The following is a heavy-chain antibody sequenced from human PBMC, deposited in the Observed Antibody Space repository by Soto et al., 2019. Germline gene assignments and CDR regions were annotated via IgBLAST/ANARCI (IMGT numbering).Heavy chain of an antibody. CDR3: ARDGYPPAYSRGWYPDY. CDR2: IWDDGRNK. D-gene: IGHD6-19*01. V-gene: IGHV3-33*01. CDR1: GFTFSSYG. Sequence: VQLVESGGGVVQPGRSLRLSCAASGFTFSSYGMHWVRQAPGKGLEWVSVIWDDGRNKYYADSVKGRFTISRDNSKNTLYLQMNSLRAEDTAVYYCARDGYPPAYSRGWYPDYWGQGTLVTVSS. J-gene: IGHJ4*02.